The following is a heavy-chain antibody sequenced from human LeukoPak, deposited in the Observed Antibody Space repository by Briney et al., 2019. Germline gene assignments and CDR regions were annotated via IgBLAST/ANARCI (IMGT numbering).Heavy chain of an antibody. V-gene: IGHV3-11*01. Sequence: GGSLRLSCAASGFTFSDYHMSWIRQAPGKGLEWVSYISSSGSTIYYADSVKGRFTISRDNAKNSLYLQMNSLRAEDTAVYYCASCVYYYDSSGLDYWGQGTLVTVSS. CDR2: ISSSGSTI. CDR3: ASCVYYYDSSGLDY. J-gene: IGHJ4*02. CDR1: GFTFSDYH. D-gene: IGHD3-22*01.